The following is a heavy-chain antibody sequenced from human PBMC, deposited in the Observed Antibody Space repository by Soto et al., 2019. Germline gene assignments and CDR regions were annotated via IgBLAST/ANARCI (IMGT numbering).Heavy chain of an antibody. CDR3: ARVTVVIRDSDNFGVDV. J-gene: IGHJ6*02. D-gene: IGHD2-21*01. CDR2: ISHSGTT. CDR1: GFPISSTYS. V-gene: IGHV4-38-2*02. Sequence: PSETLSLTCLVSGFPISSTYSWGWIRQPPGKGLEWIGSISHSGTTYYSPSLTSRVSISVDTSKNQVSLKLTSVTAADTAVYFCARVTVVIRDSDNFGVDVWGPGTTVTVSS.